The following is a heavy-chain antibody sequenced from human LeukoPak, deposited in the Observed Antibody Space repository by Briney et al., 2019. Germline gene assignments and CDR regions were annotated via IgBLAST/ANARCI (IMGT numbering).Heavy chain of an antibody. Sequence: PGGSLRLSCAASGFTFRSYWMSWVRQAPGKGLEWVSVIYSGGSTYYADSVKGRFTISRDNSKNTLYLQMNSLRAEDTAVYYCARDWAPYGDPRGPFDYWGQGTLVTVSS. D-gene: IGHD4-17*01. V-gene: IGHV3-66*02. CDR3: ARDWAPYGDPRGPFDY. CDR2: IYSGGST. CDR1: GFTFRSYW. J-gene: IGHJ4*02.